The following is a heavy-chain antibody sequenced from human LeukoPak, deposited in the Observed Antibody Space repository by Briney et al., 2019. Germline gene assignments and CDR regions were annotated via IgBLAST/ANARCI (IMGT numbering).Heavy chain of an antibody. CDR2: IYTSGSN. CDR1: GGSISSYY. Sequence: PSXTLSLTCTVSGGSISSYYWSWIRQPAGKGLEWIGRIYTSGSNNYNPSLKSRVTMSVDTSKNQFSLKLSSVTAADTAVYYCATSTVTTADYWGQGTLVTVSS. J-gene: IGHJ4*02. CDR3: ATSTVTTADY. V-gene: IGHV4-4*07. D-gene: IGHD4-11*01.